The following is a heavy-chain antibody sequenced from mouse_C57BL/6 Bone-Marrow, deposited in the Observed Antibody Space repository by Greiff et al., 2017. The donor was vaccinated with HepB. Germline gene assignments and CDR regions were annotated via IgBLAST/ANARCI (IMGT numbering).Heavy chain of an antibody. CDR3: AREDYSNYEFAY. V-gene: IGHV5-4*01. CDR2: ISDGGSYT. Sequence: EVKLVESGGGLVKPGGSLKLSCAASGFTFSSYAMSWVRQTPEKRLEWVATISDGGSYTYYPDNVKGRFTISRDNAKNNLYLQMSHLKSEDTAMYYCAREDYSNYEFAYWGQGTLVTVSA. D-gene: IGHD2-5*01. J-gene: IGHJ3*01. CDR1: GFTFSSYA.